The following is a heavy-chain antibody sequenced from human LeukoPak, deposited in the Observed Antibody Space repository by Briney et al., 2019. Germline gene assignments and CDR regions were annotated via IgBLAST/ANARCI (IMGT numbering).Heavy chain of an antibody. CDR2: ISSSSSCI. Sequence: GGSLRLSCAASGFTFSSYSMNWVRQAPGKGLEWVSSISSSSSCIYYADSVKGRFTISRDNAKNSLYLQMNSLRAEDTAVYYCARGGMYSSSWYVNYWGQGTLVTVSS. CDR1: GFTFSSYS. V-gene: IGHV3-21*01. CDR3: ARGGMYSSSWYVNY. J-gene: IGHJ4*02. D-gene: IGHD6-13*01.